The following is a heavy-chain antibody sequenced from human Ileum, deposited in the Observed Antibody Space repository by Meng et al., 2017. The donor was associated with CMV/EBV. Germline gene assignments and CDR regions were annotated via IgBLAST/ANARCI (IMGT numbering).Heavy chain of an antibody. Sequence: CTASGYTFYSYGITWMRQAPGQGLEWMGWVSAYNGNTNYAEKFQGRVTMTTDTSTSTAYMELRSLTTDDSALYYCAREVYLRENWFDPWGQGTLVTVSS. CDR3: AREVYLRENWFDP. D-gene: IGHD1-14*01. CDR2: VSAYNGNT. J-gene: IGHJ5*02. V-gene: IGHV1-18*01. CDR1: GYTFYSYG.